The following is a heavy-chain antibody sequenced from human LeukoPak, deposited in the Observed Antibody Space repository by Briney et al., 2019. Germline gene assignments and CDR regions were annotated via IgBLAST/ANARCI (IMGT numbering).Heavy chain of an antibody. CDR3: AREGHYGALDI. CDR2: ISTSSTWI. V-gene: IGHV3-48*02. J-gene: IGHJ3*02. CDR1: GFTFSTYS. Sequence: GGSLRLSCAASGFTFSTYSMKWVRQAPGKGLEWVSYISTSSTWIQYADSVKGRLTISRDDAKSSLHLQMTSLRDEDTAVYFCAREGHYGALDIWGQGTMVTVSS. D-gene: IGHD3-10*01.